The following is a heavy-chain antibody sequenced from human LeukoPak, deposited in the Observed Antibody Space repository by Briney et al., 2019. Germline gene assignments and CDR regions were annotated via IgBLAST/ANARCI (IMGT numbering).Heavy chain of an antibody. Sequence: PSETLSLTCTVSGGSISSRSYYWGWIRHPPGKGLEWIESIYYSGSTYYNPSLKSRVTISVDTSKNQLSLKLSSVTAADTAVYFCARGVMLFSFDYWGQGTLVSVSS. CDR1: GGSISSRSYY. J-gene: IGHJ4*02. CDR3: ARGVMLFSFDY. D-gene: IGHD2-21*01. CDR2: IYYSGST. V-gene: IGHV4-39*01.